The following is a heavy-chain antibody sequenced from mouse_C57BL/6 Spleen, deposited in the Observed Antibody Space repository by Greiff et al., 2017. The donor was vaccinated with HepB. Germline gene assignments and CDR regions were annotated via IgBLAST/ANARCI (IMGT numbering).Heavy chain of an antibody. J-gene: IGHJ2*01. CDR3: TTDGGY. V-gene: IGHV14-4*01. CDR2: IDPENGDT. Sequence: VHMKQSGAELVRPGASVKLSCTASGFNIKDDYMHWVKQRPEQGLEWIGWIDPENGDTEYASKFQGKATITADTSSNTAYLQLSSLTSEDTAVYYCTTDGGYWGQGTTLTVSS. CDR1: GFNIKDDY.